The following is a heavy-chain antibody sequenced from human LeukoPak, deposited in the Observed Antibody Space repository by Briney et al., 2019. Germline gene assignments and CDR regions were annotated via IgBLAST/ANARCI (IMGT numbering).Heavy chain of an antibody. D-gene: IGHD3-22*01. CDR1: GFTFSDYY. V-gene: IGHV3-7*03. J-gene: IGHJ3*02. Sequence: PGGSLRLSGAASGFTFSDYYMSWIRQAPGKGLEWVANIKQDGSEKYYVDSVKGRFAISRDNAENSLYLQMNSLRAEDTAVYFCARGHNSSGYYGGGAFDIWGQGTMVTVSS. CDR3: ARGHNSSGYYGGGAFDI. CDR2: IKQDGSEK.